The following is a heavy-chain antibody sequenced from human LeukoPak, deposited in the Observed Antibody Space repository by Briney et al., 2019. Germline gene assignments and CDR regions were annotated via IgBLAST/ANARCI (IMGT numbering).Heavy chain of an antibody. V-gene: IGHV1-24*01. Sequence: GASVKVSCKVSGYTLTELSMHWVRQAPGKGLEWMGGFDPKDGETIYAQKFQGRVTMTEDTSTDTAYMELSSLRSEDTAVYYCATGSKADCTNGVCYIRPSDYWGQGTLVTVSS. CDR2: FDPKDGET. CDR3: ATGSKADCTNGVCYIRPSDY. CDR1: GYTLTELS. J-gene: IGHJ4*02. D-gene: IGHD2-8*01.